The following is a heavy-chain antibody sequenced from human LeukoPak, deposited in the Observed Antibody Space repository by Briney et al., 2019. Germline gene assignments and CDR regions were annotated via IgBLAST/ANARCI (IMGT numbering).Heavy chain of an antibody. J-gene: IGHJ4*02. CDR2: ICFTSTA. V-gene: IGHV4-4*07. Sequence: SETLSLTCTVSGTSLSPFHWTWFRQPAGQRLEWIGLICFTSTATLNPSLRRRVAMSVNLAKNQLFLKLASMTAADTAMYYCARKDGDYWGQGTLVSVSS. CDR1: GTSLSPFH. CDR3: ARKDGDY.